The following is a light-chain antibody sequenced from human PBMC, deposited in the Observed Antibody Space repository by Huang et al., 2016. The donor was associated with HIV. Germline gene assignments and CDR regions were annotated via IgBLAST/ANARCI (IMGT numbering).Light chain of an antibody. Sequence: DVVMTQSPLSLSVTPGEPASISCRSSQSLLHSNGYNYLDWYLQKPGQSPQLLIYLGCKRACGVPDRVSGSGSGTDFTLKISRVEAEDVGVYYCMQALQTPRTFGQGTKLDIK. J-gene: IGKJ2*01. CDR1: QSLLHSNGYNY. CDR2: LGC. CDR3: MQALQTPRT. V-gene: IGKV2-28*01.